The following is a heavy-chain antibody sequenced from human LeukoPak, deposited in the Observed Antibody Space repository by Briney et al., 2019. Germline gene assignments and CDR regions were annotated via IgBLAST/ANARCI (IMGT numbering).Heavy chain of an antibody. CDR1: GGSISSYN. J-gene: IGHJ6*03. D-gene: IGHD3-10*01. V-gene: IGHV4-4*07. CDR2: IYTSGST. CDR3: ARAVGSGSFQTYYYYMDV. Sequence: PSETLSLTCTVSGGSISSYNWSWIRQPAGKGLEWIGRIYTSGSTNYNHSLQSRVTMSVDTSKNQFSLKLSSVTAADTAVYYCARAVGSGSFQTYYYYMDVWGKGTTVSISS.